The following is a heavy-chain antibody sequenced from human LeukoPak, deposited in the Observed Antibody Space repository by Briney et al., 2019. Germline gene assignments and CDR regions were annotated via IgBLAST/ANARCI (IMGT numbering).Heavy chain of an antibody. D-gene: IGHD3-16*01. CDR2: ISSSGGST. J-gene: IGHJ4*02. CDR1: GFTFSSYA. Sequence: QPGGSLRLSCSASGFTFSSYAMHWVRQAPGKGLEYVSAISSSGGSTYYADAVKGRFTISGDNSKNTLYLQLNSLRAEDTAVYYCARGWGYYFDYWGQGTLVTVSS. CDR3: ARGWGYYFDY. V-gene: IGHV3-64*04.